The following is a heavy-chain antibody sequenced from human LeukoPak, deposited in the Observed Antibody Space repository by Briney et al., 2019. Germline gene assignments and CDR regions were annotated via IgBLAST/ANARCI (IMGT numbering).Heavy chain of an antibody. V-gene: IGHV3-74*01. CDR3: ARDYSYGLNY. D-gene: IGHD5-18*01. CDR2: IMSDGSGT. J-gene: IGHJ4*02. Sequence: PGGSLRLSCAASGFTFSSYWMHWVRQAPGKGLVWVSHIMSDGSGTCYADSVKGRFTISRDNAKNTLYLQMNSLRAEDTAVYYCARDYSYGLNYWGQGTLVTVSS. CDR1: GFTFSSYW.